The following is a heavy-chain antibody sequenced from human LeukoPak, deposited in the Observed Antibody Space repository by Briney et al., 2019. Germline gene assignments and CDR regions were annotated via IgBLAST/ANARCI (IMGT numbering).Heavy chain of an antibody. D-gene: IGHD1-26*01. J-gene: IGHJ4*02. CDR2: IYPGDSNI. CDR1: GYSFTTYW. V-gene: IGHV5-51*01. Sequence: GESLKISRKGSGYSFTTYWIGLVRQVPGKGPEWMGIIYPGDSNIRYSPSFQGQVTISADKSISTAYLQWSSLKASDTGMYYCARQESELSSPFDYWGQGTLVTVSS. CDR3: ARQESELSSPFDY.